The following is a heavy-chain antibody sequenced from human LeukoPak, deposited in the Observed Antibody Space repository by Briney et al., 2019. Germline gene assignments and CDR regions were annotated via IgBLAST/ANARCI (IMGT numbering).Heavy chain of an antibody. D-gene: IGHD5-18*01. Sequence: GESLKISCKVSGYSFTTYWIGWVRQMPGKGLEWMGIIFPRDSDTRYSPSFQGQVTISADKSISTAYLQWSSLQASDTAMYYCARQGSGYSPTYYYYMDVWGKGTTVTISS. CDR3: ARQGSGYSPTYYYYMDV. J-gene: IGHJ6*03. V-gene: IGHV5-51*01. CDR1: GYSFTTYW. CDR2: IFPRDSDT.